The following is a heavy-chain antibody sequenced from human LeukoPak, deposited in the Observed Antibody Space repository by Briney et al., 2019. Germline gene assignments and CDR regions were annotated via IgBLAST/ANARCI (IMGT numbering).Heavy chain of an antibody. V-gene: IGHV1-18*01. J-gene: IGHJ4*02. CDR1: GYTFTSYG. D-gene: IGHD6-13*01. CDR2: ISAYNGNT. Sequence: AAVKVSCKGSGYTFTSYGISWVRQAPGQGVEWMGWISAYNGNTNYAQKLQGRVTMTTDTSTSTAYMELRSLRSDDTAVYYCARARAAAGTDYWGQGTLVTVSS. CDR3: ARARAAAGTDY.